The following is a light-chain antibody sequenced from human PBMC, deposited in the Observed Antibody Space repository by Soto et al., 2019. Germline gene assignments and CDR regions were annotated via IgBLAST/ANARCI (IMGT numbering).Light chain of an antibody. J-gene: IGLJ1*01. CDR1: TTDIDNYDS. V-gene: IGLV2-18*01. CDR2: DVN. CDR3: SLYSCNGSLS. Sequence: QSVLPQPPSVSRSPGQSVTSSRTATTTDIDNYDSVSWYQHAPGTAPKLIIYDVNNRPSGAPDRFSGSTSGNTASLTISGLQAEDDTDYFCSLYSCNGSLSFGPGTKRTV.